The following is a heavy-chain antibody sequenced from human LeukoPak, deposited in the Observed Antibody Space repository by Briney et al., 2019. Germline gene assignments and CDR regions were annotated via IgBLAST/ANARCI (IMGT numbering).Heavy chain of an antibody. CDR1: GFTVSSNY. D-gene: IGHD6-19*01. V-gene: IGHV3-53*01. CDR2: IYSGGST. CDR3: AKDAVAIAYYYFDY. J-gene: IGHJ4*02. Sequence: GGSLRLSCAASGFTVSSNYMSWVRQAPGKGLEWVSVIYSGGSTYYADSVKGRFTISRDNAKNSLYLQMNSLRAEDTAVYYCAKDAVAIAYYYFDYWGQGTLVTVSS.